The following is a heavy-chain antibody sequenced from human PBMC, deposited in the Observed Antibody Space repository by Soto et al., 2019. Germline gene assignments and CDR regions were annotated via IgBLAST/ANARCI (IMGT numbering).Heavy chain of an antibody. CDR3: GRLRSTGVNGRGYFDN. Sequence: PSETLSLTCSFSGDSVTSHYLTWIRQSPEKGLEWIGYMHYTGFSHYNPSLKSRVTISVDTSKNHFSLQLSSVTAADTAVFYCGRLRSTGVNGRGYFDNWGQGALVTVSS. V-gene: IGHV4-59*08. CDR2: MHYTGFS. D-gene: IGHD3-10*01. CDR1: GDSVTSHY. J-gene: IGHJ4*02.